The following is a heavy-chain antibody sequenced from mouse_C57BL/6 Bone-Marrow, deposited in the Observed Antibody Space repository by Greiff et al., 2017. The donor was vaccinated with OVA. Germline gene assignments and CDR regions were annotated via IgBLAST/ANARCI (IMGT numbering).Heavy chain of an antibody. CDR1: GFTFTDYY. J-gene: IGHJ4*01. V-gene: IGHV7-3*01. CDR2: IRNKANGYTT. CDR3: AGIRKYYAMDY. D-gene: IGHD1-1*01. Sequence: EVKLVESGGGLVQPGGSLSLSCAASGFTFTDYYMSWVRQTPGKALEWLGFIRNKANGYTTEYSVSVKGRFTISRDNSQSILYLQMNALRAEDSATYYCAGIRKYYAMDYWGQGTSVTVSS.